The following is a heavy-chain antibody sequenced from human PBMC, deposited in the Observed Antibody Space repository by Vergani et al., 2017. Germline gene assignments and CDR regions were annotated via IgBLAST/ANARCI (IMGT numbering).Heavy chain of an antibody. CDR2: IHHSGTT. D-gene: IGHD1-26*01. V-gene: IGHV4-38-2*02. CDR1: GFSITRGFY. CDR3: ARDSGSYYRGGYYYYGMDV. Sequence: QVQLQESGPGLVRPSETLSLTCVVSGFSITRGFYWAWIRQPPGKAPEWIGSIHHSGTTYYHPSLKSRVSISVDTSKNHFSLELNSVTAADTAVYYCARDSGSYYRGGYYYYGMDVWGQGTTVTVSS. J-gene: IGHJ6*02.